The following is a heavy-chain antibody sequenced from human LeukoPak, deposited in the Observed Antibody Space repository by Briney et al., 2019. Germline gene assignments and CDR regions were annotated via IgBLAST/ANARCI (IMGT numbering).Heavy chain of an antibody. CDR3: ARAGCSGGSCYSAHYYYYGMDV. D-gene: IGHD2-15*01. J-gene: IGHJ6*02. CDR2: INHSGST. V-gene: IGHV4-34*01. Sequence: SEALSLTCAVYGGSFSGYYWSWIRQPPGKGLEWIGEINHSGSTNYNPSLKSRVTISVDTSKNQFSLKLSSVTAADTAVYYCARAGCSGGSCYSAHYYYYGMDVWGQGTTVTVSS. CDR1: GGSFSGYY.